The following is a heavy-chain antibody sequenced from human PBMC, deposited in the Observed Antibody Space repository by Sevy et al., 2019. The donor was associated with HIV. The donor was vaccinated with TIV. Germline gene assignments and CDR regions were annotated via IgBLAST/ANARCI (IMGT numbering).Heavy chain of an antibody. J-gene: IGHJ4*02. CDR1: EYTLSELS. D-gene: IGHD3-22*01. CDR2: FDPEDGET. V-gene: IGHV1-24*01. CDR3: ATTKDYYDSSGDPFDY. Sequence: ASVKVSCKVSEYTLSELSMHWVRQAAGKGLEWVGSFDPEDGETIYAQKFQGRVTMTEDTSTDTAYMELSSLRSEDTAVYYCATTKDYYDSSGDPFDYWGQGTLVTVSS.